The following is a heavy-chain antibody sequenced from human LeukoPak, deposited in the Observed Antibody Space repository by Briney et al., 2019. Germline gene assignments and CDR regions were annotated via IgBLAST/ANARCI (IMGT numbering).Heavy chain of an antibody. V-gene: IGHV1-2*02. D-gene: IGHD3-3*01. CDR3: ASSRFLEWLYVLDY. Sequence: GASVNVSCYATGYTFTGYFFNWVREAPGQGLQRMGWINSNSGGTNYARRFQGRVTMTRDTSISTAYMELSRLRSDDTAFYYCASSRFLEWLYVLDYWGQGTLVTVSS. CDR2: INSNSGGT. CDR1: GYTFTGYF. J-gene: IGHJ4*02.